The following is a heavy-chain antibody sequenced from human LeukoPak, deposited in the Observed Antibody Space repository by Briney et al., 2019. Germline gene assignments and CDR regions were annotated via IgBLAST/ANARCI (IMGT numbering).Heavy chain of an antibody. CDR1: GFTFSSYA. CDR2: ISYDGSNK. V-gene: IGHV3-30*04. Sequence: PGGSLRLSCAASGFTFSSYAMHWVRQAPDKGLEWVAVISYDGSNKYYADSVKGRFTISRDNSKNTLYLQMNSLRAEDTAVYYCARGKVSHYYYMDVWGKGTTVTVSS. J-gene: IGHJ6*03. D-gene: IGHD3-22*01. CDR3: ARGKVSHYYYMDV.